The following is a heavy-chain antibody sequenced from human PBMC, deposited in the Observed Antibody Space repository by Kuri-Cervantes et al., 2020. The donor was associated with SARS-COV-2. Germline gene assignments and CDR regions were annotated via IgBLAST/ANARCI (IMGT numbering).Heavy chain of an antibody. D-gene: IGHD2-2*01. Sequence: GESLQISCAASGFPFSSYLMHGVRQAPGKGLVWVSRINSDGSSKSYADSVKGRFTISRDNAKNTLYLQINSLRAEDTAVYYCARDPIRGYCSSTSCLPRGVWFDPWGQGTLVTVSS. J-gene: IGHJ5*02. CDR3: ARDPIRGYCSSTSCLPRGVWFDP. CDR2: INSDGSSK. CDR1: GFPFSSYL. V-gene: IGHV3-74*01.